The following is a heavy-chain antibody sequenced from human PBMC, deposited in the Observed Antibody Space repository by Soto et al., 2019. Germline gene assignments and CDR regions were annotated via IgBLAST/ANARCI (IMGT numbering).Heavy chain of an antibody. CDR2: IYYSGST. CDR3: ASSSPSNSLLWFGEFDY. CDR1: GGSISSYY. D-gene: IGHD3-10*01. Sequence: PSETLSLTCTVSGGSISSYYWSWIRQPPGKGLEWIGYIYYSGSTNYNPSLKSRVTISVDTSKNQFSLKLSSVTAADTAVYYCASSSPSNSLLWFGEFDYWGQGTLVTVSS. V-gene: IGHV4-59*01. J-gene: IGHJ4*02.